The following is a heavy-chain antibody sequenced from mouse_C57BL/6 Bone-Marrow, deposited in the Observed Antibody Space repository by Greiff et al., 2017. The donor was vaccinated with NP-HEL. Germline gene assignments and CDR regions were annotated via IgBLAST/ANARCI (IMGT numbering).Heavy chain of an antibody. Sequence: QVQLKESGPGILQSSQTLSLTCSFSGFSLSTSGMGVSWIRQPSGKGLEWLAHIYWDDDKRYNPSLKSRLTISKDTSRNQVFLKITSVDTADTATYYCARCNYETVWYFDVWGTGTTVTVSS. CDR1: GFSLSTSGMG. CDR3: ARCNYETVWYFDV. J-gene: IGHJ1*03. CDR2: IYWDDDK. D-gene: IGHD2-1*01. V-gene: IGHV8-12*01.